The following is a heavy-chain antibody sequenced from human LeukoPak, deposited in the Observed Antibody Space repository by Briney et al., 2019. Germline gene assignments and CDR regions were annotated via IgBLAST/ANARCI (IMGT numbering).Heavy chain of an antibody. CDR3: ARDSLYYYGMDV. J-gene: IGHJ6*02. Sequence: SETLSLTCNVSGGSISSSNYYWGWIRQPPGQGLEWIGSIYYSGSTNYNPSLKSRVTISVDTSKNQFSLKLSSVTAADTAVYYCARDSLYYYGMDVWGQGTTVTVSS. CDR1: GGSISSSNYY. V-gene: IGHV4-39*07. CDR2: IYYSGST.